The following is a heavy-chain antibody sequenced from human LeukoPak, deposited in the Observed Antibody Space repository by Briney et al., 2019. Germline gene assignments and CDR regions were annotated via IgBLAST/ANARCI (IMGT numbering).Heavy chain of an antibody. CDR2: ISGSGGST. D-gene: IGHD3-22*01. Sequence: GGSLRLSCAASGFTFSSYAMSWVRQAPGKGLGWVSAISGSGGSTYYADSVKGRFTISRDNSKNTLYLQMNSMRAEDTGVYYCAKTSPYYYDSSGYEKPFDYWGQGTLVTVSS. J-gene: IGHJ4*02. CDR1: GFTFSSYA. V-gene: IGHV3-23*01. CDR3: AKTSPYYYDSSGYEKPFDY.